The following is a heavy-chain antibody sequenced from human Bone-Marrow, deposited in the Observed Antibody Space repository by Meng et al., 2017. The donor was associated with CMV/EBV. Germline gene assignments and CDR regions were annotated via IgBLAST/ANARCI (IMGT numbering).Heavy chain of an antibody. CDR2: IYHSGST. CDR1: GYSISSGYY. J-gene: IGHJ4*02. D-gene: IGHD2-15*01. CDR3: AREGYYSSLDS. Sequence: SETLSLTCTVSGYSISSGYYWGWIRQPPGKGLEWIGSIYHSGSTYYNPSLKSRVTISVDTSKNQFSLKLSSVTAADSAVYYCAREGYYSSLDSWGQGTLVTVSS. V-gene: IGHV4-38-2*02.